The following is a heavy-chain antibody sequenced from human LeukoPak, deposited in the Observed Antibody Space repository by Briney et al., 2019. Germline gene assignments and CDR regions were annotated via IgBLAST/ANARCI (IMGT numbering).Heavy chain of an antibody. CDR1: GFIFSDYY. CDR2: ISSSGSTM. V-gene: IGHV3-11*04. Sequence: GGSLRLSCAASGFIFSDYYMSWIRQDPGKGLERVSYISSSGSTMYYTDSVKGRFTISRDNAKDSLYLQMNSLRAEDTAVYYCAELGITMIGGVWGKGTTVTISS. D-gene: IGHD3-10*02. CDR3: AELGITMIGGV. J-gene: IGHJ6*04.